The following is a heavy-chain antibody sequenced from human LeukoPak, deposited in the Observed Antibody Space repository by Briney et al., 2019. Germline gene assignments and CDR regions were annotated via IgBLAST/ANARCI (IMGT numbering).Heavy chain of an antibody. V-gene: IGHV3-30*02. J-gene: IGHJ4*02. CDR3: AKALDSYDSSGYYIH. Sequence: GGSLRLSCAASGFTFSSYGMHWVRQAPGKGLEWVAFIRYDGSTEYFADSVKGRFTNSRDNSKNTLYLQMNSLRAEDTAMYYCAKALDSYDSSGYYIHWGQGTLVTVSS. D-gene: IGHD3-22*01. CDR1: GFTFSSYG. CDR2: IRYDGSTE.